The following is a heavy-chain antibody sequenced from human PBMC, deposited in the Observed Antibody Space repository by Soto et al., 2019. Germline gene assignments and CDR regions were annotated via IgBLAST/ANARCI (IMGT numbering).Heavy chain of an antibody. J-gene: IGHJ4*02. CDR1: GFTFSSYG. CDR2: ISYDGSNK. CDR3: AKAMLRSLHSPTCDY. Sequence: GGSLRLSCAASGFTFSSYGMHWVRQAPGKGLEWVAVISYDGSNKYYADSVKGRFTISRDNSKNTLYLQMNSLRAEDTAVYYCAKAMLRSLHSPTCDYWGQGTLVTVSS. D-gene: IGHD1-26*01. V-gene: IGHV3-30*18.